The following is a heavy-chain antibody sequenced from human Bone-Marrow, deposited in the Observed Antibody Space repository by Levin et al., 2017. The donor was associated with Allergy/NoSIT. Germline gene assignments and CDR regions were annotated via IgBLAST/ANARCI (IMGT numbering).Heavy chain of an antibody. CDR2: ISSDGTKT. D-gene: IGHD3/OR15-3a*01. CDR1: GFAFSTYW. CDR3: AREYYGLWTGYYYDH. Sequence: PAGGSLRLSCTASGFAFSTYWMHWVRQVPGKGLAWVSRISSDGTKTDYVGSVRGRFTISRDNAKNTLYLQMASLRAEDTAVYYCAREYYGLWTGYYYDHWGPGSLVTVSS. J-gene: IGHJ4*02. V-gene: IGHV3-74*01.